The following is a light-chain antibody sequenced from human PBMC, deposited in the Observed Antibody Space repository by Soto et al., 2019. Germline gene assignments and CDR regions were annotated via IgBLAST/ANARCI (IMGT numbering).Light chain of an antibody. CDR1: SSDIGSYNY. CDR2: DVS. V-gene: IGLV2-11*01. Sequence: QSALTQPRSVSGSPGQSVTISCTGTSSDIGSYNYVSWYQQHPGKAPKLMIYDVSQRPSGVPDRFSGSKSGYTASLTISGLQAEDEADYFCCSYAGSYSLVFGGGTKLTVL. CDR3: CSYAGSYSLV. J-gene: IGLJ2*01.